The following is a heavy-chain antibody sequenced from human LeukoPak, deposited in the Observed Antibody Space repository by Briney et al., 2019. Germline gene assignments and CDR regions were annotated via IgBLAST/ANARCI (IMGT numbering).Heavy chain of an antibody. J-gene: IGHJ4*02. D-gene: IGHD3-22*01. Sequence: GGSLRLSCAASGFIFSNYGMHWVRQAPGKGLEWVAFIRSDGSDKYYADSVKGRFTISRDNSKNTLYLQMNSLRAEDTAVYYCAKDQYYYDSSAKNPVYFDYWGQGTLVTVSS. CDR2: IRSDGSDK. V-gene: IGHV3-30*02. CDR1: GFIFSNYG. CDR3: AKDQYYYDSSAKNPVYFDY.